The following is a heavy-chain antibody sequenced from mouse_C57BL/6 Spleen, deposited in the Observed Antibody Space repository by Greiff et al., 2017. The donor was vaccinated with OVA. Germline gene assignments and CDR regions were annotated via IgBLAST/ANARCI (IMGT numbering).Heavy chain of an antibody. J-gene: IGHJ2*01. CDR1: GYTFTSYW. CDR3: ARSAFSTTVVATGYFDY. Sequence: QVQLQQPGAELVMPGASVKLSCKASGYTFTSYWMHWVKQRPGQGLEWIGEIDPSDSYTNYNQKFKGKSTLTVDKSSSTAYMQLSSLTSEDSAVYYCARSAFSTTVVATGYFDYWGQGTTLTVSS. V-gene: IGHV1-69*01. CDR2: IDPSDSYT. D-gene: IGHD1-1*01.